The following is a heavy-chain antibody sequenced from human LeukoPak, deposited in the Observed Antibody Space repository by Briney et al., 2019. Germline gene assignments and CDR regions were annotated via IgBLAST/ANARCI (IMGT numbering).Heavy chain of an antibody. J-gene: IGHJ4*02. V-gene: IGHV1-69*06. D-gene: IGHD4-23*01. CDR1: RGTFISYV. Sequence: SVKVSCKASRGTFISYVISWVRQAPGQGLDWMGGIIPFFGTANYAQKFQGRVTITADKSTSTAYMELSSLRSEDTAVYYCARVGYGGNSGVFDYWGEGTLVTVSS. CDR3: ARVGYGGNSGVFDY. CDR2: IIPFFGTA.